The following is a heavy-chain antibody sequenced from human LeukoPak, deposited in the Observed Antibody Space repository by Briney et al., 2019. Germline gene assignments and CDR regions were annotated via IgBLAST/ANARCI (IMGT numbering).Heavy chain of an antibody. D-gene: IGHD1-1*01. J-gene: IGHJ4*02. CDR3: AKGTGMTSPSFL. Sequence: PGGSLRLSCAASGFTFSSYAVSWVRQAPGKGLEWVSIISGSGDITYHADTVRGRFTISRDNSKNTLFLQMNSLRAEDTTVYYCAKGTGMTSPSFLWGQGTLVTVSS. V-gene: IGHV3-23*01. CDR2: ISGSGDIT. CDR1: GFTFSSYA.